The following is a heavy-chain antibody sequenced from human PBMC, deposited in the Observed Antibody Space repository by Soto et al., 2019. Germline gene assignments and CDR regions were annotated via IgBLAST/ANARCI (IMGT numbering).Heavy chain of an antibody. D-gene: IGHD1-26*01. CDR1: GFTFSSYA. CDR2: ISGSGGST. CDR3: AKDRVRVGATYFDY. V-gene: IGHV3-23*01. J-gene: IGHJ4*02. Sequence: GGSLRLSCAASGFTFSSYAMSWVHQAPGKGLEWVSAISGSGGSTYYADSVKGRFTISRDNSKNTLYLQMNSLRAEDTAVYYCAKDRVRVGATYFDYWGQGTLVTVSS.